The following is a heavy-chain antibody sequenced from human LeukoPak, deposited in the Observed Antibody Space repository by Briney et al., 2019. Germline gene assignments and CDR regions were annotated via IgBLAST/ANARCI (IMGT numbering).Heavy chain of an antibody. CDR3: ATDYGDYEPIDY. Sequence: GGSLRLSCTASGVTLSNYAMHWVRRPPGRGLEWVAVISFDGTNKYYGDSVEGRFSVSRDNSKNTLYLQMNSLRPDDTATYYCATDYGDYEPIDYWGQGTLVTVSS. CDR2: ISFDGTNK. D-gene: IGHD4-17*01. J-gene: IGHJ4*02. V-gene: IGHV3-30*04. CDR1: GVTLSNYA.